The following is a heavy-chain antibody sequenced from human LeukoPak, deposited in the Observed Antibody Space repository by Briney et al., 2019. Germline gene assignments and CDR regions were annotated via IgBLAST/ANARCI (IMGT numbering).Heavy chain of an antibody. D-gene: IGHD3-10*01. CDR1: GGSFSSYC. CDR2: IYYSGST. Sequence: SETLSLTCTVSGGSFSSYCWSWIRQPPGKGLEWIGNIYYSGSTNYNPSLRSRVTISVDTSKNQFSLSLSSVTAADTAVYYCATLLTLGSDFDYWGQGTLVTVSS. CDR3: ATLLTLGSDFDY. V-gene: IGHV4-59*08. J-gene: IGHJ4*02.